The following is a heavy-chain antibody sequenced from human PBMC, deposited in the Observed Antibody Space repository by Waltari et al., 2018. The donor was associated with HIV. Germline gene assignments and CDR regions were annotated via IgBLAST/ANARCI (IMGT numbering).Heavy chain of an antibody. CDR3: AKAPLRRSSVGGEGPSHFEY. CDR1: GFTFSNYA. Sequence: EVQLLDSGGGLVRPGGSLRVSCATSGFTFSNYAMSWVRQAPGKGPEWVSGIRASGGTTYYADAGKGRFTSSRDNFKNTLHLQMNGLRAEDTAIYYCAKAPLRRSSVGGEGPSHFEYWGQGTLVTVSS. CDR2: IRASGGTT. V-gene: IGHV3-23*01. J-gene: IGHJ4*02. D-gene: IGHD2-15*01.